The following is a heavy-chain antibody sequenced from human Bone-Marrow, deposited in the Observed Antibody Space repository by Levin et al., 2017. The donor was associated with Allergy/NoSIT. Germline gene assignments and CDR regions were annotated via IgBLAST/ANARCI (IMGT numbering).Heavy chain of an antibody. CDR2: IVVGSGNT. J-gene: IGHJ4*02. V-gene: IGHV1-58*01. CDR1: GFTFTSSA. D-gene: IGHD6-13*01. Sequence: SVKVSCKASGFTFTSSAVQWVRQARGQRLEWIGWIVVGSGNTNYAQKFQERVTITRDMSTSTAYMELSSLRSEDTAVYYCAADQWWYSSSWSPPLFDYWGQGTLVTVSS. CDR3: AADQWWYSSSWSPPLFDY.